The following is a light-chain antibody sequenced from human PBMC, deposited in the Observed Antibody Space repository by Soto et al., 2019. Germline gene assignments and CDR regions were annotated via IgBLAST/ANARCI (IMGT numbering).Light chain of an antibody. J-gene: IGKJ1*01. V-gene: IGKV3-20*01. Sequence: SSGPVSLCIGKEGKLAGWASQSVSNNYLAWYQQKPGQAPRLLIYGASNRATGIPDGFSGRGRESGCTLTMSKREREDFVVYYCPQYGSSGMFGQGTKVDIK. CDR1: QSVSNNY. CDR2: GAS. CDR3: PQYGSSGM.